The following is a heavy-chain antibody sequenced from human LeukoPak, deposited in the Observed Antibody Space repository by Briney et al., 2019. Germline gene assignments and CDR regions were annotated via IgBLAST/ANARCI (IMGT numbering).Heavy chain of an antibody. D-gene: IGHD2-2*01. CDR3: AILGSTSDI. J-gene: IGHJ3*02. CDR1: GGSISIYY. CDR2: IFYSGGS. V-gene: IGHV4-59*08. Sequence: PSETLSLTCPVSGGSISIYYWSWIRQPPGKGLEWIGYIFYSGGSNYNPSLKSRVTISVDTSKNHFSLKLSSVTAADTAVYYCAILGSTSDIWGQRTMVTVSS.